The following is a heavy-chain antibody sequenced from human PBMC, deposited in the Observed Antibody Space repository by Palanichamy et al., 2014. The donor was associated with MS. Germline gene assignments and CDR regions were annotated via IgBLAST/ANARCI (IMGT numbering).Heavy chain of an antibody. CDR3: ATGLMSAFEI. V-gene: IGHV3-74*03. D-gene: IGHD2-8*01. J-gene: IGHJ3*02. CDR2: IISDETNT. CDR1: GFSFSRYW. Sequence: EVQLVESGGGLVQPGGSLRLSCAASGFSFSRYWMHWVRQAPGKGLVWVSRIISDETNTKYADSVKGRFTISRDNAKNMLHLQMDSLRAEDTAVYYCATGLMSAFEIWGQGTMVTVSS.